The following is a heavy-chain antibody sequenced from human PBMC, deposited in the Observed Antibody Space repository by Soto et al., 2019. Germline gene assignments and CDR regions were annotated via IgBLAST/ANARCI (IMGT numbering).Heavy chain of an antibody. Sequence: EVQLVESGGGLVQPGGSLRLSCAASGFTFSSYEMNWVRQAPGKGLEWVSYISSSGSTIYYADSVKGRFTISRDNAKNSLYLQMNSLRAEDTAVYYCVRDQSSSGYPYFDYWGQGTLVTVSS. CDR2: ISSSGSTI. D-gene: IGHD3-22*01. CDR3: VRDQSSSGYPYFDY. CDR1: GFTFSSYE. V-gene: IGHV3-48*03. J-gene: IGHJ4*02.